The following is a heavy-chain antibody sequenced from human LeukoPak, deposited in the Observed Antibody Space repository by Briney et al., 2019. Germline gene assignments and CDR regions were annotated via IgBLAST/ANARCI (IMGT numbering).Heavy chain of an antibody. CDR2: INSNRSET. CDR1: GYSFIDNY. D-gene: IGHD6-13*01. J-gene: IGHJ4*02. CDR3: ARGYGSSWYDY. V-gene: IGHV1-2*02. Sequence: ASVKVSCKASGYSFIDNYIHWVRQAPGQGLEWMGWINSNRSETKNAQKFQGRVTMTRDTSISTAYMEMNSLTSDDTAVYYCARGYGSSWYDYWGQGALVTVTS.